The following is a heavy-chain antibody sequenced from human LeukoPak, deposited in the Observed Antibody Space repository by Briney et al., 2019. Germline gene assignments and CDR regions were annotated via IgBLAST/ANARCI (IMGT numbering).Heavy chain of an antibody. D-gene: IGHD2-2*01. CDR2: IYSGGST. Sequence: GGSLRLSCAASGFTVSSNYMSWVRQALGKGLEWVSVIYSGGSTYYADSVKGRFTVSRDNSKNTLYLQMNNLRADDTAVYYCTKEGYASRSGYWGQGTLVTVSS. J-gene: IGHJ4*02. CDR1: GFTVSSNY. V-gene: IGHV3-53*01. CDR3: TKEGYASRSGY.